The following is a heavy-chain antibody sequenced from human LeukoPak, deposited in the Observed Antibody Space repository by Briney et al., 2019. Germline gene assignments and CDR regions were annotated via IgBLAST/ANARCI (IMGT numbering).Heavy chain of an antibody. CDR2: INHSGST. J-gene: IGHJ3*02. CDR3: ARDGGWAAFDI. V-gene: IGHV4-34*01. CDR1: GGSFSGYY. Sequence: PSETLSLTCAVYGGSFSGYYWSWIRQPPGKGLEWIGEINHSGSTNYNPSLKSRVTISVDTSKNQFSLKLSSVTAADTAVYYCARDGGWAAFDIWGQGTMVTVSS. D-gene: IGHD6-19*01.